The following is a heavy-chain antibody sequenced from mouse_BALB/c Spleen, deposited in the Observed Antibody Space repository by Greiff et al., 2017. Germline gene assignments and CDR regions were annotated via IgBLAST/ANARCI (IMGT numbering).Heavy chain of an antibody. V-gene: IGHV1-54*01. CDR3: ARSRYGNYGVY. J-gene: IGHJ2*01. CDR2: INPGSGGT. CDR1: GYAFTNYL. D-gene: IGHD2-10*02. Sequence: QVQLKQSGAELVRPGTSVKVSCKASGYAFTNYLIEWVKQRPGQGLEWIGVINPGSGGTNYNEKFKGKATLTADKSSSTAYMQLSSLTSDDSAVYFCARSRYGNYGVYWGQGTTLTVSS.